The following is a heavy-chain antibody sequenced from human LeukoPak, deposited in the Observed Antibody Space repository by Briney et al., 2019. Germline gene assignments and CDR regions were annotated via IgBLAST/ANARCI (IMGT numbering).Heavy chain of an antibody. J-gene: IGHJ4*02. V-gene: IGHV3-53*01. CDR3: AREFSGCDY. CDR1: GFSVSSNY. D-gene: IGHD6-19*01. Sequence: GGSLRPSCAVSGFSVSSNYMTWVRQAPGKGLEWVSVLYSGGTTYYADSVKGRFTISRDNSKNTLYLQMNSLRAEDTAVYYCAREFSGCDYWGQGTLVTVSS. CDR2: LYSGGTT.